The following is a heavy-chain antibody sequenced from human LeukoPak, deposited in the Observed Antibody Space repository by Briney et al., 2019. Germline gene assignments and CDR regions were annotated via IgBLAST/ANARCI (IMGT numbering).Heavy chain of an antibody. V-gene: IGHV3-7*03. CDR1: GFTFSSYA. CDR3: ARNNGMDV. J-gene: IGHJ6*02. CDR2: VNRDGSET. Sequence: GGSLRLSCAASGFTFSSYAMTWVRQVPGRGPEWVANVNRDGSETYYLDSVKGRFTISKDNAKNSLYLQMNSLRAEDTALYHCARNNGMDVWGQGTTVIVSS.